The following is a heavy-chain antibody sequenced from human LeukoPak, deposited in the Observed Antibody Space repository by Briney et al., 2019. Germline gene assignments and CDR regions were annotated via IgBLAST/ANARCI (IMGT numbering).Heavy chain of an antibody. Sequence: SETLSLTCTVSGGSISSGGYYWSWIRQHPGKGLEWIGYIYYSGSTYYNPSLKSRVTISVDTSKNQFSLKLSSVTAADTAVYYCARGTLVRGRNDAFDIWGQGTMVTVSS. D-gene: IGHD3-16*01. V-gene: IGHV4-31*03. CDR2: IYYSGST. CDR3: ARGTLVRGRNDAFDI. J-gene: IGHJ3*02. CDR1: GGSISSGGYY.